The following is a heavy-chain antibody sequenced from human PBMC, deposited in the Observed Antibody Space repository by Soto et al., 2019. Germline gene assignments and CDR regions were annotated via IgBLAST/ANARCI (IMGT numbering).Heavy chain of an antibody. J-gene: IGHJ4*02. V-gene: IGHV4-30-2*01. Sequence: QLQLQESGSGLVKPSQTLSLTCAVSGGSISSGGYSWSWSRQPPGKGLEWLGYIYHSVSTYYNPSLKSRVTLSLERTKNQFSLKLSSVTAAETAVYYCARGPPFGYWGQGTLVTVSS. CDR1: GGSISSGGYS. CDR3: ARGPPFGY. CDR2: IYHSVST.